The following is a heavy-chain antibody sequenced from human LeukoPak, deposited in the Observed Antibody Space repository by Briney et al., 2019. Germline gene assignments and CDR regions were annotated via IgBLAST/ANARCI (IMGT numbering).Heavy chain of an antibody. CDR3: ARLVDTAANWFDP. V-gene: IGHV4-30-2*01. CDR2: IYHSGST. Sequence: SETLSLTCAVSGGSISSGGYSWSWIRQPPGKGLEWIGYIYHSGSTFYNPSLKSRVTISVDRSKNQFSLKLSSVTAADTAVYYCARLVDTAANWFDPWGQGTLVTVSS. J-gene: IGHJ5*02. CDR1: GGSISSGGYS. D-gene: IGHD5-18*01.